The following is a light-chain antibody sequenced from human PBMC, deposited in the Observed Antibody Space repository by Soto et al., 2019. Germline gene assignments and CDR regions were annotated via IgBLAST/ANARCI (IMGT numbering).Light chain of an antibody. Sequence: DIQMTQSPSTLSAFVGDRVTITCRASQSIGRWLAWYQQKPGKAPKLLIYDASSLESGVPSRFSGSGSGTEFTLTISSLQPDDFATYYCQQYNSYSFGQGTKVDI. CDR1: QSIGRW. V-gene: IGKV1-5*01. CDR2: DAS. J-gene: IGKJ1*01. CDR3: QQYNSYS.